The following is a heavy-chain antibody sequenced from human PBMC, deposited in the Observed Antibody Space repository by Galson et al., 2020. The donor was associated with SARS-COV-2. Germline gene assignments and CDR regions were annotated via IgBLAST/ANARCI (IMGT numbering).Heavy chain of an antibody. V-gene: IGHV2-70*01. CDR3: ARISYDILTGYYYGMDV. CDR1: GFSLSTSGMC. J-gene: IGHJ6*02. Sequence: GPTLVKPTQTLKLTCTFSGFSLSTSGMCVSWIRQPPGKALEWRALIDWDDDKYYSTSLKTRLTISKETSKNQVVITMTNMDPVDTATYYCARISYDILTGYYYGMDVWGQVTTVTVSS. CDR2: IDWDDDK. D-gene: IGHD3-9*01.